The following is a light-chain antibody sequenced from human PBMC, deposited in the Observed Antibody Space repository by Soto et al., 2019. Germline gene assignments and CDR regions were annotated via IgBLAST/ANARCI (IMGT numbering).Light chain of an antibody. Sequence: EIVLTKSPATLSLPPGERATLSCRASQRVSSNLAGYQQKPGQAPRLLIYDASNRATGIPARFSGSGSGTDFTLTISSLEPEDFAVYYCQQRSNWPGTFGQGTKLEIK. V-gene: IGKV3-11*01. J-gene: IGKJ2*01. CDR3: QQRSNWPGT. CDR2: DAS. CDR1: QRVSSN.